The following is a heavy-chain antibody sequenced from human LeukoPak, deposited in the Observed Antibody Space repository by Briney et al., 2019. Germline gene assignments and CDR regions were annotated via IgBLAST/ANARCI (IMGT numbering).Heavy chain of an antibody. CDR1: GFTFSDHY. CDR2: TRNKANSYTT. J-gene: IGHJ6*03. V-gene: IGHV3-72*01. Sequence: QPGGSLRLSCAASGFTFSDHYMDWVRQAPGKGLEWVGRTRNKANSYTTEYAASVKGRFTISRDDSKNSLYLQMNSLKTEDTAVYYCARVKLERSYYYMDVWGKGTTVTISS. D-gene: IGHD1-1*01. CDR3: ARVKLERSYYYMDV.